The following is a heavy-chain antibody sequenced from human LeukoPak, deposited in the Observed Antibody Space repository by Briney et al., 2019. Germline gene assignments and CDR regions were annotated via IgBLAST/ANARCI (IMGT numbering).Heavy chain of an antibody. CDR3: GRSDHDAFDI. V-gene: IGHV3-48*03. J-gene: IGHJ3*02. CDR2: ISTDGTTK. CDR1: GFTFSSYD. D-gene: IGHD1-26*01. Sequence: GGSLRLHCAASGFTFSSYDMNWVRQAPGKGLEWVSYISTDGTTKYYADSVKGRFTISRDNAKNTLYLQMNSLTVEDTAVYYCGRSDHDAFDIWGQGTMVTVSS.